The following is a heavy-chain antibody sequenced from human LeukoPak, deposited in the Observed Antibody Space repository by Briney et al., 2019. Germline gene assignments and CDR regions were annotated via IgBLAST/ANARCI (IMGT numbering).Heavy chain of an antibody. CDR2: INPSGGST. V-gene: IGHV1-46*01. CDR3: ARDQRATDGDFDY. CDR1: GYTFTSSY. D-gene: IGHD1-26*01. Sequence: GASVKVSCKASGYTFTSSYMHWVRQAPGQGLEWMGIINPSGGSTSYAQKFQGRVTMTRDTSTSTVYKELSSLRSEDTAVYYCARDQRATDGDFDYWGQGTLVTVSS. J-gene: IGHJ4*02.